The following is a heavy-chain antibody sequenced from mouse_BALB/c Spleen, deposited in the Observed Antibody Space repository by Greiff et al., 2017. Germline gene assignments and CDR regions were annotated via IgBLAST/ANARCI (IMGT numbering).Heavy chain of an antibody. V-gene: IGHV7-3*02. D-gene: IGHD1-1*01. Sequence: EVKLVESGGGLVQPGGSLRLSCATSGFTFTDYYMSWVRQPPGKALEWLGFIRNKANGYTTEYSASVKGRFTISRDNSQSILYLQMNTLRAEDSATYYCAREGTTVFDYWGQGTTLTVSS. CDR2: IRNKANGYTT. J-gene: IGHJ2*01. CDR1: GFTFTDYY. CDR3: AREGTTVFDY.